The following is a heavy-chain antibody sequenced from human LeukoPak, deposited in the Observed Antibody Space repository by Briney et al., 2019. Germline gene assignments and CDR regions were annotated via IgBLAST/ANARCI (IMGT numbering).Heavy chain of an antibody. D-gene: IGHD5-24*01. Sequence: GGSLRLSCAASGFTFSSYSMNWVRQAPGKGLEWVSYIRSSSSTIYYADSVKGRFTISRDNAKNSLYLQMNSLRAEDTAVYYCARDRDGYNESPQTHWGQGTMVTVSS. CDR3: ARDRDGYNESPQTH. CDR1: GFTFSSYS. J-gene: IGHJ3*01. V-gene: IGHV3-48*01. CDR2: IRSSSSTI.